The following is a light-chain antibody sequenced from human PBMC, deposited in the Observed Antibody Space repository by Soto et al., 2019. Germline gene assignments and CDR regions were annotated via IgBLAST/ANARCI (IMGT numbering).Light chain of an antibody. J-gene: IGKJ1*01. Sequence: EIVLTQSPATLSLSPGERATLSCRASQSVSSFLAWYQHKPGQAPRLLIYDASNRATGIPARFSGSGSGTDFTLTIISLEPEDVEVYYCQQRSNWPLRTFGQGTKVEIK. CDR2: DAS. CDR3: QQRSNWPLRT. V-gene: IGKV3-11*01. CDR1: QSVSSF.